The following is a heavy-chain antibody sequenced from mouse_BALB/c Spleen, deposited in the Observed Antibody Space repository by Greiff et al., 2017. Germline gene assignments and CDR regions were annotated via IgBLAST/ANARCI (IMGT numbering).Heavy chain of an antibody. CDR1: GFTFNDYY. CDR2: IGPENGNT. J-gene: IGHJ2*01. CDR3: ARAGTMIAVFDY. V-gene: IGHV14-1*02. D-gene: IGHD2-4*01. Sequence: EVQLQQSGAGLVRPGALVKLSCKASGFTFNDYYMHWVKQSPEQGLEWIGWIGPENGNTISDPKFQGKASITADTSSNTTYLQLSSLTSEDAAVYYCARAGTMIAVFDYWGQGTTLTVSS.